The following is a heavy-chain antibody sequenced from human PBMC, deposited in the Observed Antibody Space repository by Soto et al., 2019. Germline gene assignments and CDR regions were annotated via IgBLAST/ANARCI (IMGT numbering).Heavy chain of an antibody. Sequence: QVQLVESGGGVVQPGRSLRLSCAASGFTFSSYGMHWVRQAAGKGLEWVAVIWYDGSNKYYADSVKGRFTISRDNSKNTLYLQMNSLRAEDTAVYYCAREGRASGYDWPYYYGMDVWGQGTTVTVSS. D-gene: IGHD5-12*01. CDR2: IWYDGSNK. CDR1: GFTFSSYG. CDR3: AREGRASGYDWPYYYGMDV. J-gene: IGHJ6*02. V-gene: IGHV3-33*01.